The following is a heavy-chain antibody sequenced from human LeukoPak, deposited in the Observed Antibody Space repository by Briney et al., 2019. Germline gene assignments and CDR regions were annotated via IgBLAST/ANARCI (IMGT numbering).Heavy chain of an antibody. V-gene: IGHV3-30*03. Sequence: AGGSLRLSCAASGFTFSSYGMHWVRQAPGKGLEWVAVISYDGSNKYYADSVKGRFTISRDNAKNSLYLQMNSLRAEDTAVYYCAGVDTAIFDYYYMDVWGKGTTVTVSS. J-gene: IGHJ6*03. CDR1: GFTFSSYG. CDR3: AGVDTAIFDYYYMDV. D-gene: IGHD5-18*01. CDR2: ISYDGSNK.